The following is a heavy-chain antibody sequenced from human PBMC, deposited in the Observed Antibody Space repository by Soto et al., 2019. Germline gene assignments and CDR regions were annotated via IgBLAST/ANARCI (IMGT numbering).Heavy chain of an antibody. J-gene: IGHJ4*02. D-gene: IGHD6-13*01. Sequence: PGGSLRLSCAASGFTFSSYGMHWVRQALGKGLEWVAVISYDGSNKYYADSVKGRFTISRDNSKNTLYLQMNSLRAEDTAVYYCATVPGRYSSSWYQWGPFDYWGQGTLVTVSS. CDR2: ISYDGSNK. CDR1: GFTFSSYG. CDR3: ATVPGRYSSSWYQWGPFDY. V-gene: IGHV3-30*03.